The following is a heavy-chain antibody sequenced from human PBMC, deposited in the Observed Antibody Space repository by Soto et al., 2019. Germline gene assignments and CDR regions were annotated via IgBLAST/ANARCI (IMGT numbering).Heavy chain of an antibody. D-gene: IGHD3-10*01. CDR2: MYHSGST. CDR3: ARAATTYGSGTYDYYGMDV. CDR1: GGSISTSNW. Sequence: SETLSLTCAVSGGSISTSNWWTWVRQPPGKGLEWIGEMYHSGSTNYKPSLESRVSISVDKSKNQFSLKLSSVTAADTAVYYCARAATTYGSGTYDYYGMDVWGQGTTVTVSS. J-gene: IGHJ6*02. V-gene: IGHV4-4*02.